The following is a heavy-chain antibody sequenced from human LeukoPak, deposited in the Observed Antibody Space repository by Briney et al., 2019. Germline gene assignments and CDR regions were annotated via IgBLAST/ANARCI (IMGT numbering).Heavy chain of an antibody. Sequence: GGSLRLSCAASGFTVSSNYMSWVRQAPGKGLEWVSAISGSGGSTYYADSVKGRFTISRDNSKNTLYLQMNSLRAEDTAVYYCAKDLAFHYYGSGSSPNYYGMDVWGQGTTVTVSS. D-gene: IGHD3-10*01. J-gene: IGHJ6*02. V-gene: IGHV3-23*01. CDR3: AKDLAFHYYGSGSSPNYYGMDV. CDR2: ISGSGGST. CDR1: GFTVSSNY.